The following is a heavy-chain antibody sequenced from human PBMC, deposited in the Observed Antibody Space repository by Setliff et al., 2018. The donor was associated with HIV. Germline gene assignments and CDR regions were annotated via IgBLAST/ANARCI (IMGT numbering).Heavy chain of an antibody. J-gene: IGHJ5*02. CDR2: IYYSGST. D-gene: IGHD3-22*01. V-gene: IGHV4-39*01. Sequence: PSDTLSLTCTVSGGSISNSRYYWSWIRQPPGKGLEWIGSIYYSGSTYYNPSLKSRFTISVDTSKNQFSLKLSSVTAADAAVYYCASRVYYYDSSGYLREEGFDPWGQGTLVTVSS. CDR3: ASRVYYYDSSGYLREEGFDP. CDR1: GGSISNSRYY.